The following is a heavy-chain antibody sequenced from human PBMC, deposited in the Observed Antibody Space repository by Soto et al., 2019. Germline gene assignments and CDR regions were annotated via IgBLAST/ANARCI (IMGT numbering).Heavy chain of an antibody. CDR3: AREYGIGGATFDI. J-gene: IGHJ3*02. CDR2: ISYDGSNK. D-gene: IGHD2-15*01. V-gene: IGHV3-30-3*01. CDR1: GFTFSSYS. Sequence: QVQLVESGGGVVQPGRSLRLSCAASGFTFSSYSMHWVRQAPGKGLEWVAVISYDGSNKHYADSVKGRFTISRDNSKNTLYLQMNSLRAEDTAVYYCAREYGIGGATFDIWGRGTMVTVSS.